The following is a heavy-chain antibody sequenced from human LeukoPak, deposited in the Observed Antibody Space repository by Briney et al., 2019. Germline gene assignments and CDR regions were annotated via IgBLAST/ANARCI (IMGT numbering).Heavy chain of an antibody. J-gene: IGHJ5*02. V-gene: IGHV4-34*01. CDR2: INHSGST. CDR3: ARARYCSGGSCKQRMNWFDP. CDR1: GGSFSGYY. Sequence: PSETLSLTCAVYGGSFSGYYWSCIRQPPGKGLEWIGEINHSGSTNYNPSLKSRVTISVDTSKNQFSLKLSSVTAADTAVYYCARARYCSGGSCKQRMNWFDPWGQGTLVTVSS. D-gene: IGHD2-15*01.